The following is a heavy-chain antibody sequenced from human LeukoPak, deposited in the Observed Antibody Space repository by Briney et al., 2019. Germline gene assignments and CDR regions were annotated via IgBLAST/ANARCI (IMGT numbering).Heavy chain of an antibody. CDR2: IWYDGSNK. J-gene: IGHJ6*03. CDR3: ARDREDGVYYYYYYMDV. V-gene: IGHV3-33*01. Sequence: GGSLRLSCAASGFTFSSYGMHWVRQAPGKGLEWGAVIWYDGSNKYYADSVKGRFTISRDNSNNTLYLQMNSLRAEDTAVYYCARDREDGVYYYYYYMDVWGKGTTVTVSS. D-gene: IGHD2-8*01. CDR1: GFTFSSYG.